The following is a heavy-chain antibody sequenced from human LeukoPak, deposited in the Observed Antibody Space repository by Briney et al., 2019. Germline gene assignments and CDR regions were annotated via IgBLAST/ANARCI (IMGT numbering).Heavy chain of an antibody. CDR2: IYHSGST. Sequence: SETLSLTCAVSGYSISSGYYWGWIRQPPGKGLEWIGSIYHSGSTYYNPSLKSRVTISVGTSKNQFSLKLSSVTAADTAVYYCARVTVEQWLQYYFDYWGQGTLVTVSS. CDR3: ARVTVEQWLQYYFDY. V-gene: IGHV4-38-2*01. D-gene: IGHD6-19*01. J-gene: IGHJ4*02. CDR1: GYSISSGYY.